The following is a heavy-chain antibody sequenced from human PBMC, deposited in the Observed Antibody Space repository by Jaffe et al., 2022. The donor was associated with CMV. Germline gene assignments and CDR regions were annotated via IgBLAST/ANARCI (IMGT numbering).Heavy chain of an antibody. Sequence: QLQLQESGPGLVKPSETLSLTCTVSGGSISSSSYYWGWIRQPPGKGLEWIGSIYYSGSTYYNPSLKSRVTISVDTSKNQFSLKLSSVTAADTAVYYCARAVAPEQQLALDYWGQGTLVTVSS. CDR2: IYYSGST. V-gene: IGHV4-39*01. J-gene: IGHJ4*02. D-gene: IGHD6-13*01. CDR3: ARAVAPEQQLALDY. CDR1: GGSISSSSYY.